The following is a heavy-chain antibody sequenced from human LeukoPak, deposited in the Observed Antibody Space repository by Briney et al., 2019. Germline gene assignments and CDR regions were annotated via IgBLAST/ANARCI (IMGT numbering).Heavy chain of an antibody. CDR2: ISSSSSTI. J-gene: IGHJ4*02. CDR1: GFMFTSYN. V-gene: IGHV3-48*04. D-gene: IGHD3-10*01. Sequence: GGSLRLSCAASGFMFTSYNMNWVRQAPGKGLEWVSYISSSSSTIYYADSVKGRFTISRDNAKKSLYLQMNSLRAEDTAVYYCARDSPGGGFDYWGQGTLVTVSS. CDR3: ARDSPGGGFDY.